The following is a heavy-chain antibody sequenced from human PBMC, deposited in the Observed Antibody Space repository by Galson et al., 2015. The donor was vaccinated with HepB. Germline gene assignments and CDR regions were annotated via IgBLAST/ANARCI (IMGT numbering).Heavy chain of an antibody. CDR1: GGSISTYY. J-gene: IGHJ4*02. V-gene: IGHV4-59*01. CDR2: IYYSGST. Sequence: ETLSLTCTVSGGSISTYYWSWIRQPPGKGLEWIGYIYYSGSTNYNPSLKSRVTTSVDTSKNQFSLKLSSVTAADTAVYYCARGSPGGARKPIDYWGQGTLVTVSS. CDR3: ARGSPGGARKPIDY. D-gene: IGHD3-16*01.